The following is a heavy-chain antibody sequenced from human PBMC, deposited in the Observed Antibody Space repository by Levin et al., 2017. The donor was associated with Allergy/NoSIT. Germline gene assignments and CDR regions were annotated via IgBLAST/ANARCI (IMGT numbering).Heavy chain of an antibody. CDR2: INHSGST. CDR1: GGSFSGSY. J-gene: IGHJ6*02. CDR3: ARGRGYSYGYSPRSDGMDV. V-gene: IGHV4-34*01. D-gene: IGHD5-18*01. Sequence: SQTLSLTCAVYGGSFSGSYWSWIRQPPGKGLEWIGEINHSGSTNYNPSLKSRVTISVDTSKNQFSLKLSSVTAADTAVYYCARGRGYSYGYSPRSDGMDVWGQGTTVTVSS.